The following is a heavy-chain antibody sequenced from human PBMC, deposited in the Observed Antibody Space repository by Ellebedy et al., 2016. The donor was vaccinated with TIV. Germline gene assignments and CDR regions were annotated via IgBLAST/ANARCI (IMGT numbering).Heavy chain of an antibody. CDR1: GYTFTSYG. V-gene: IGHV1-18*01. CDR3: ARAPGYTWADY. J-gene: IGHJ4*02. CDR2: ISPYNGNT. Sequence: ASVKVSXKASGYTFTSYGISWVRQAPGQGLEWMGWISPYNGNTNYAQRIQGRVTMTTDTSTSTAYMELRSLRSDDTAVYFCARAPGYTWADYWGQGTLVTVSS. D-gene: IGHD6-13*01.